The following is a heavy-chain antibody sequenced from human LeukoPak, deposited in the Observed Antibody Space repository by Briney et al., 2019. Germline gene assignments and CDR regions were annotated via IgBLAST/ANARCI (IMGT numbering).Heavy chain of an antibody. CDR1: GLTFSTSG. J-gene: IGHJ4*02. CDR3: ATETNGRHYDY. Sequence: GGSMRLSCTASGLTFSTSGFNWVRQAPGKGLEWVASIGPTGSDRYHADSIKGRCTISTEHANNFLYLQMNSLRAEDTAVYYCATETNGRHYDYWGQGTLLTVSS. CDR2: IGPTGSDR. V-gene: IGHV3-21*01. D-gene: IGHD1-14*01.